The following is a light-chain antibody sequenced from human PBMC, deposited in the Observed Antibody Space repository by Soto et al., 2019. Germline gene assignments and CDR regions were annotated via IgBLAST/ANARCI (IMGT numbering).Light chain of an antibody. CDR3: QSYDSSLSGVV. CDR1: SSNIGAGYD. V-gene: IGLV1-40*01. Sequence: QSVLTQPPSVSGAPGQRVTISCTGSSSNIGAGYDVHWYQQLPGTAPKLLIYGNSNRPSGVPDRFSGSKSGTSASLAITGLQAEGEADYYCQSYDSSLSGVVCGGGTKVTVL. CDR2: GNS. J-gene: IGLJ2*01.